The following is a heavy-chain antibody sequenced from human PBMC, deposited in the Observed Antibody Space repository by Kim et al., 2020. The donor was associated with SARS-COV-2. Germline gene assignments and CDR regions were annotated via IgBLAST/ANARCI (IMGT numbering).Heavy chain of an antibody. CDR3: AKHPSSGGDAYYSNFDD. J-gene: IGHJ4*02. Sequence: GGSLRLSCAASEFTFSSYAMSWVRQAPGKGLEWVSIICDSGGSTFYADSVKGRFTISRDNSKNTLYLQMNSLRAEDTAVYSCAKHPSSGGDAYYSNFDDWGRGTPVTVSS. V-gene: IGHV3-23*01. D-gene: IGHD2-15*01. CDR2: ICDSGGST. CDR1: EFTFSSYA.